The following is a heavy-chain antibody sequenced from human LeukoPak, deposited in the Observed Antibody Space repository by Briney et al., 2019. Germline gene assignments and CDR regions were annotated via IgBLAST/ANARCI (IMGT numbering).Heavy chain of an antibody. J-gene: IGHJ5*02. CDR1: GFTFSSYW. D-gene: IGHD3-10*01. CDR2: INQDGSEK. CDR3: AKAGGWFGELLQTSADNWFDP. V-gene: IGHV3-7*03. Sequence: PVGTLRLSCAASGFTFSSYWMSWVRQAPGKGLERVADINQDGSEKYYVDSVKGRFTISRDNAKNSLYLQLTSLRAEDTAVYYCAKAGGWFGELLQTSADNWFDPWGQGTLVTVSS.